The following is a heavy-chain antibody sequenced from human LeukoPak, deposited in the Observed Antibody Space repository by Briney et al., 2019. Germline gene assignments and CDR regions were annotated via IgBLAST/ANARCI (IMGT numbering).Heavy chain of an antibody. CDR3: ASLVPDTFGGVIES. V-gene: IGHV1-2*02. CDR1: GYTFTGYY. CDR2: INPNSGGT. Sequence: ASVTVSCKASGYTFTGYYMHWVRQAPGQGLEWMGWINPNSGGTNYAQKFQGRVTITRDTSISTAYMELSRLRSDDTAVYYCASLVPDTFGGVIESWGQGTLVTVSS. D-gene: IGHD3-16*01. J-gene: IGHJ4*02.